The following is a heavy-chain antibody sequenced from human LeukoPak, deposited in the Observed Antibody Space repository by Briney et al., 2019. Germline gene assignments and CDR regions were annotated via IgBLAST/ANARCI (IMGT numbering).Heavy chain of an antibody. CDR2: IYYSGST. J-gene: IGHJ3*02. CDR1: GGSSSSGNYF. D-gene: IGHD2-2*01. CDR3: ARLSCSSTTCYFPNAFDI. V-gene: IGHV4-39*01. Sequence: SETLSLTCTVSGGSSSSGNYFWGWIRQPPGKGLEWIGNIYYSGSTYYNSSLKSRVTISVDTSKNQFSLKLNSVTAADTAVYYCARLSCSSTTCYFPNAFDIWGQGTMVTVSS.